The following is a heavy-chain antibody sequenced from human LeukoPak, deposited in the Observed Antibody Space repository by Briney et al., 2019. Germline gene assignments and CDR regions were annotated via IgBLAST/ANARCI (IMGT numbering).Heavy chain of an antibody. J-gene: IGHJ4*02. V-gene: IGHV3-30*02. Sequence: PGRSLRLSCAASGFTFSSYAMHWVRQAPGKGLEWVAFIRYDGSNKYYADSVKGRFTISRDNSKNTLYLQMNSLRAEDTAVYYCAKDWRNRFLEWLLHDDYWGQGTLVTVSS. CDR2: IRYDGSNK. D-gene: IGHD3-3*01. CDR1: GFTFSSYA. CDR3: AKDWRNRFLEWLLHDDY.